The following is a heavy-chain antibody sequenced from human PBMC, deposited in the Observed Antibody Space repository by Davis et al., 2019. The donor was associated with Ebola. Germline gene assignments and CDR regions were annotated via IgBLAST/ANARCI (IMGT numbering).Heavy chain of an antibody. J-gene: IGHJ2*01. V-gene: IGHV3-30*18. D-gene: IGHD5-18*01. CDR1: GFTFSNYG. CDR3: AKGSKRGYSYGYWYFDL. Sequence: GGSLRLSCVASGFTFSNYGMHWVRQAPGKGLEWVAVISYAGSNKYYAHSVKGRFTISRDNSKNTLYLQMNSLRAEDTAVYYCAKGSKRGYSYGYWYFDLWGRGTLVTVSS. CDR2: ISYAGSNK.